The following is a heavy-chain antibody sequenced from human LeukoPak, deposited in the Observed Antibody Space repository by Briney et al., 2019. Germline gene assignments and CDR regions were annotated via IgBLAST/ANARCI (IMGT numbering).Heavy chain of an antibody. D-gene: IGHD2-2*01. Sequence: GASVKVSCKASGYTFTSYDINWVRQATGQGLEWMGWMNPNSGNTGYAQKFQGRVTMTRNTSISTAYMELSSLRSEDTAVYYCARGGPTDIVVVPAATASDISLTPYYYGMDVWGQGTTVTVSS. V-gene: IGHV1-8*01. J-gene: IGHJ6*02. CDR1: GYTFTSYD. CDR3: ARGGPTDIVVVPAATASDISLTPYYYGMDV. CDR2: MNPNSGNT.